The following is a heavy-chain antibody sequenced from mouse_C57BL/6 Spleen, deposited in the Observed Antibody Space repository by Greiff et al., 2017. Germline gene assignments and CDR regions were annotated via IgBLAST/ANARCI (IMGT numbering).Heavy chain of an antibody. CDR1: GYSITSGYF. D-gene: IGHD1-1*01. J-gene: IGHJ2*01. V-gene: IGHV3-6*01. CDR3: ARGFTTVVEEGYFDY. Sequence: ESGPGLVKPSQSLSFTCSVTGYSITSGYFWYWIRQSPGNKLERMGHISYDGSNNYNPYLKNRISITRDTSKNQFFLTLNSVTTEDTATYYCARGFTTVVEEGYFDYWGQGTTLTVSS. CDR2: ISYDGSN.